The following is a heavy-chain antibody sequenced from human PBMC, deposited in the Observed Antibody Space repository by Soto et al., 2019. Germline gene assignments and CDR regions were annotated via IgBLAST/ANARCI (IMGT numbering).Heavy chain of an antibody. CDR3: ARGSNVGATAFDP. CDR1: CYTFTRYG. D-gene: IGHD1-26*01. J-gene: IGHJ5*02. V-gene: IGHV1-18*01. CDR2: ISAYNGNT. Sequence: ASVNVSCKXSCYTFTRYGISWVRQAPGQGLEWMGWISAYNGNTNYAQKLQGRVTMTTDASTSTAYMELRSLRSDDTAMYYCARGSNVGATAFDPWGQGTLVTVSS.